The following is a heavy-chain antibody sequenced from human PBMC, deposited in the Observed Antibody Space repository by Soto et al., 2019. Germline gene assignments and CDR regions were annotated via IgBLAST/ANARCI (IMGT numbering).Heavy chain of an antibody. D-gene: IGHD6-6*01. V-gene: IGHV4-39*07. CDR1: GGSISSSSYS. Sequence: SETLSLTCIVSGGSISSSSYSWAWIRQPPGKGLEWIGTMYYGVNTYYNPSLESRVTISVDTSKNQFSLELSSVTAADTAVYYCSSGWSIAALNWFDPWGQGTLVTVSS. J-gene: IGHJ5*02. CDR3: SSGWSIAALNWFDP. CDR2: MYYGVNT.